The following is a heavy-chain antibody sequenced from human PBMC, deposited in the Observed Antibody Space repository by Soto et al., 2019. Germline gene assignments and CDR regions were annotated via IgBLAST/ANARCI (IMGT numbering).Heavy chain of an antibody. Sequence: QVQLQESGPGLVKPSQTLSLTCTVSGGSISSGGYYWSWIRQHPGKGLEWIGYIYYSGSTYYNPSLQSRVTISVDTSKNQVSLKLSSVTAADTAVYYCAREGGIVGATAADYWGQGTLVTVSS. CDR2: IYYSGST. J-gene: IGHJ4*02. CDR1: GGSISSGGYY. V-gene: IGHV4-31*03. CDR3: AREGGIVGATAADY. D-gene: IGHD1-26*01.